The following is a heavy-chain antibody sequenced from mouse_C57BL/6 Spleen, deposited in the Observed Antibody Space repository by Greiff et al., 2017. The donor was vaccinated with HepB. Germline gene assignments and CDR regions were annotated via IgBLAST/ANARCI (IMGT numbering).Heavy chain of an antibody. V-gene: IGHV5-4*01. Sequence: EVQGVESGGGLVKPGGSLKLSCAASGFTFSSYAMSWVRQTPEKRLEWVATISDGGSYTYYPDNVKGRFTISRDNAKNNLYLQMSHLKSEDTAMYYCARGYSNYLYFDYWGQGTTLTVSS. J-gene: IGHJ2*01. CDR3: ARGYSNYLYFDY. CDR1: GFTFSSYA. CDR2: ISDGGSYT. D-gene: IGHD2-5*01.